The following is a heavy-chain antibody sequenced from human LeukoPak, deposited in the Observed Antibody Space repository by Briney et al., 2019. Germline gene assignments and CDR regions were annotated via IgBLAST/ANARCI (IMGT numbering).Heavy chain of an antibody. V-gene: IGHV3-23*01. Sequence: PGGSLRLPCAASGFTFSRYAMTWVRQTPGKGLEWVSTISGVGDKTYFADSVKGRFTISRDNSKNTLYLQMNSLGAEDTATYYCARRSCSNGSCFGFTQDYWGQGTLVTVSS. CDR2: ISGVGDKT. D-gene: IGHD2-8*01. CDR1: GFTFSRYA. CDR3: ARRSCSNGSCFGFTQDY. J-gene: IGHJ4*02.